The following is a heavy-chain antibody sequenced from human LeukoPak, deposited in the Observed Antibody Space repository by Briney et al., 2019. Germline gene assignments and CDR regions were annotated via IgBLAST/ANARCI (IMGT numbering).Heavy chain of an antibody. CDR3: ASGGTITILWI. D-gene: IGHD3-9*01. J-gene: IGHJ2*01. Sequence: ASVKVSCKASGGTFNSYSISWVRQAPGHGLESMGGIIPISGTANYAQTFQGRVTITADKYTSTPYMELSSLRSEDTAVYCCASGGTITILWIWGGGTLVTV. V-gene: IGHV1-69*06. CDR1: GGTFNSYS. CDR2: IIPISGTA.